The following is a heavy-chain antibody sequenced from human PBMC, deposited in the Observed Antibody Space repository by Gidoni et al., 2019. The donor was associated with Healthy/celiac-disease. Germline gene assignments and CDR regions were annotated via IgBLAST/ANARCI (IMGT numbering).Heavy chain of an antibody. Sequence: QVQLVQSGAEVKKPGASVKVSCKASGYTFTSYDINWVRQATGQGLEWMGWMNPNSGNTGYAQKFQGRVTMTRNTSISTAYMELSSLRSEDTAVYYCARARYCSGGSCFRWFDPWGQGTLVTVSS. CDR3: ARARYCSGGSCFRWFDP. D-gene: IGHD2-15*01. V-gene: IGHV1-8*01. CDR1: GYTFTSYD. J-gene: IGHJ5*02. CDR2: MNPNSGNT.